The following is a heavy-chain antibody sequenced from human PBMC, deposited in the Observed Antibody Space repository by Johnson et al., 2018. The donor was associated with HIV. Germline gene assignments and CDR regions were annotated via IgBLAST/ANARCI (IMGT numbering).Heavy chain of an antibody. V-gene: IGHV3-20*04. CDR1: GFTFSSYA. J-gene: IGHJ3*02. CDR3: ARDALLRFLEWFI. Sequence: VQLVESGGGLVQPGGSLRLSCAASGFTFSSYAMSWVRQAPGKGLEWVSGINWNGGSTGYADSVKGRFTISRDNAKNSMYLQMNSLRAEDTALYYCARDALLRFLEWFIWGQGTMVTVSS. D-gene: IGHD3-3*01. CDR2: INWNGGST.